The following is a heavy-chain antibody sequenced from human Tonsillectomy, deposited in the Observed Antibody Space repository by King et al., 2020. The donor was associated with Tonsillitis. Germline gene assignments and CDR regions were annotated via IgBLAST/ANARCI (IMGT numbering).Heavy chain of an antibody. D-gene: IGHD6-6*01. V-gene: IGHV3-49*03. Sequence: QLVQSGGGLVQPGRSLRLSCTASGFSFGDYVMSWFRQAPGKGLEWVGFIRTKAYGGTTEYAASVKGRFSISRDDSKIIAYLQMNSLKTDDTAVYYCTRDKIGARYFDYWGQGTLVTVSS. CDR3: TRDKIGARYFDY. J-gene: IGHJ4*02. CDR1: GFSFGDYV. CDR2: IRTKAYGGTT.